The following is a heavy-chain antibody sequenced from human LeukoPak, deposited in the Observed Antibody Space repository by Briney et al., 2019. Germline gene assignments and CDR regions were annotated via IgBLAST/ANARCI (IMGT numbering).Heavy chain of an antibody. J-gene: IGHJ3*02. Sequence: GGSLKLSCSASGFTFSSYWMSWVRQAPGKGLEWVGNIKQDGSEKYYVDSVKGRFTISRDNAKNSLYLQMNSLRAEDTAVYYCARGGDSSSWLYDAFDIWGQGTMVTVSS. CDR1: GFTFSSYW. CDR2: IKQDGSEK. V-gene: IGHV3-7*01. CDR3: ARGGDSSSWLYDAFDI. D-gene: IGHD6-13*01.